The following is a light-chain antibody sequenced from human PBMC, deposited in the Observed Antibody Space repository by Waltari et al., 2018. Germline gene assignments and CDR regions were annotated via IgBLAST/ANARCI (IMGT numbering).Light chain of an antibody. J-gene: IGLJ2*01. V-gene: IGLV6-57*03. Sequence: FMLTQPHSVSESPGQTVTISCTRSSGNIATNHVPWYQQRPGSAPTKVIYEDNQRPSGVPDRFSGSIDSSSNSASLIISGLKAEDEADYYCQSFDSSHVVFGGGTKLTVL. CDR3: QSFDSSHVV. CDR1: SGNIATNH. CDR2: EDN.